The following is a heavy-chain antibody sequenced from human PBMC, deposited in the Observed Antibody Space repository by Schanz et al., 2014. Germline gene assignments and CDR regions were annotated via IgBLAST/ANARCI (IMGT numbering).Heavy chain of an antibody. J-gene: IGHJ6*03. V-gene: IGHV3-66*01. Sequence: PGGSLRLSCSASGFTFSTYAMSWARQAPGKGLEWVSITYSGGSTYYADSVKGRFTISRDNSKNTLYLQMNSLRAEDTAVYYCARPSDSSWYMDVWGKGTTVTVSS. D-gene: IGHD2-21*02. CDR3: ARPSDSSWYMDV. CDR2: TYSGGST. CDR1: GFTFSTYA.